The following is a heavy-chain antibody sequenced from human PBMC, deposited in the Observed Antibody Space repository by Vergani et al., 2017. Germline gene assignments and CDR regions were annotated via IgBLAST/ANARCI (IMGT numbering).Heavy chain of an antibody. J-gene: IGHJ4*02. D-gene: IGHD5-24*01. V-gene: IGHV4-59*01. Sequence: QVQLQESGPGLVKPSETLSLTCTVSGGSISSYHWSWIRQPPGKGLEWIGYIYYSGSTNYNPSLKSRVTISVDTSKNQFSLKLSSVTAADTAVYYCARAQRWLQLRGDFGYYFDYWGQGTLVTVSS. CDR1: GGSISSYH. CDR2: IYYSGST. CDR3: ARAQRWLQLRGDFGYYFDY.